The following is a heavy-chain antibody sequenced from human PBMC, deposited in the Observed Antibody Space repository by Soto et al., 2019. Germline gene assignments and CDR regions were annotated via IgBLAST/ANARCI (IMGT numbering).Heavy chain of an antibody. D-gene: IGHD3-10*01. CDR1: GFAFSSHP. CDR2: ISDGGDLT. Sequence: VGSLRLSCAASGFAFSSHPMSWVRQAPEKGLEWVAGISDGGDLTYNADSVRGRFTISRDNSRNTLYLQMNSLRAEDTAVYYCARRVIGSSRAFDIWGQGTMVTVSS. J-gene: IGHJ3*02. CDR3: ARRVIGSSRAFDI. V-gene: IGHV3-23*01.